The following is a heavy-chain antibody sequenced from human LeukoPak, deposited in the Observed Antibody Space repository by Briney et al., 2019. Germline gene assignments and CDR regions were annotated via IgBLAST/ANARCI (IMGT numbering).Heavy chain of an antibody. CDR2: ISAYNGNT. CDR1: GYTFTSYG. CDR3: ARDEVEGATHREAFDI. D-gene: IGHD1-26*01. J-gene: IGHJ3*02. Sequence: ASVKVSCKASGYTFTSYGISWVRQAPGQGLEWMGWISAYNGNTNYAQKLQGRVTMTTDTSTSTAYMELRSLRSDDTAVYYCARDEVEGATHREAFDIWGQGTMVTVSS. V-gene: IGHV1-18*01.